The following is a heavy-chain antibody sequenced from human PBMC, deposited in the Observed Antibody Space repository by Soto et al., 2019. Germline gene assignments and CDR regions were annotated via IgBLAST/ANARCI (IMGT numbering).Heavy chain of an antibody. D-gene: IGHD3-3*01. Sequence: SQTLSLTCAISGDSVSSNSAAWNWIRQSPSRGLEWLGRTYYRSKWYNDYAVSVKSRITINPDTSKNQFSLQLNSVTPEDTAVHYCAREPRGITIFGVVPSNWFDPWGQGTLVTVSS. V-gene: IGHV6-1*01. CDR2: TYYRSKWYN. CDR3: AREPRGITIFGVVPSNWFDP. J-gene: IGHJ5*02. CDR1: GDSVSSNSAA.